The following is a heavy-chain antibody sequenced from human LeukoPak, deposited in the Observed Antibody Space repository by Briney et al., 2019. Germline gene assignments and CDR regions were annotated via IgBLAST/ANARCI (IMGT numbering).Heavy chain of an antibody. D-gene: IGHD3-10*01. V-gene: IGHV4-34*01. CDR1: GGSFSGYY. CDR3: ARRIATWFGESYYFDY. CDR2: INHSGST. J-gene: IGHJ4*02. Sequence: SETLPLTCAVYGGSFSGYYWSWIRQPPGKGLEWIGEINHSGSTNYNPSLKSRVTISVDTSKNQFSLKLSSVTAADTAVYYCARRIATWFGESYYFDYWGQGTLITVSS.